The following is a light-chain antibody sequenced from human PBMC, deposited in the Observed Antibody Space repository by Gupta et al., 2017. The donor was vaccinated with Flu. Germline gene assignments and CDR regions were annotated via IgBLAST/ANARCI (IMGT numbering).Light chain of an antibody. CDR2: GVT. J-gene: IGLJ2*01. Sequence: QSALTQPASVSGSPGQSITISCTGTSSDIGSYNYVSWYQQHPGQAPKLLIYGVTNRPSGVSNRFSASKSGDTASLTISGRQAEDEADYYCSSCRSSSTLVFGGGTKLTVL. CDR1: SSDIGSYNY. V-gene: IGLV2-14*01. CDR3: SSCRSSSTLV.